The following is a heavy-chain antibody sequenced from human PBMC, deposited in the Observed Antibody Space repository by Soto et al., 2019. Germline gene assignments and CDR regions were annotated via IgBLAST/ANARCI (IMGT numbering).Heavy chain of an antibody. CDR1: GFTFSNSA. Sequence: SLRLSCAASGFTFSNSAMHWVRQAPGQGLEWVAVLSYDGSDEYYADSVKGRFTVSRDNSKNTLYLQMNSLRAEDTSLYYCTKTGGRDVGTYYYYGMDVWGQGTTVTVSS. D-gene: IGHD1-26*01. V-gene: IGHV3-30-3*02. J-gene: IGHJ6*02. CDR2: LSYDGSDE. CDR3: TKTGGRDVGTYYYYGMDV.